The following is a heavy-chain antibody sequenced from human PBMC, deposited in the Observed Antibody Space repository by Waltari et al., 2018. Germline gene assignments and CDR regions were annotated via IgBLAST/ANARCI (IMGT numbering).Heavy chain of an antibody. CDR1: GGSISSESYY. Sequence: QLQLQESGPGLVKPSETLSLTCTVSGGSISSESYYWGWIRQPPGKGLEWLGMISYSVSTYYNPSLKRRVTISVDTSKNQFSLKLSSVTAADTAVYYCARLSYHIVTGYGWFDPWGLGTLVTVSS. D-gene: IGHD3-9*01. J-gene: IGHJ5*02. CDR2: ISYSVST. V-gene: IGHV4-39*01. CDR3: ARLSYHIVTGYGWFDP.